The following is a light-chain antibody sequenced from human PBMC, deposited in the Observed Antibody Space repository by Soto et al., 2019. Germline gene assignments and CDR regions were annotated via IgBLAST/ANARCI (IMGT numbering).Light chain of an antibody. J-gene: IGLJ1*01. V-gene: IGLV2-8*01. Sequence: QSFRNTPPSSPGSPGQSVAISCTGTSSDVGGYNYVSWYQQHPGKAPKLMIYEVNKRPSGVPDRFSGSKSGNTASLTVSGLQAEDEADYYCSSYAGSSNVFGTGTKVTVL. CDR3: SSYAGSSNV. CDR1: SSDVGGYNY. CDR2: EVN.